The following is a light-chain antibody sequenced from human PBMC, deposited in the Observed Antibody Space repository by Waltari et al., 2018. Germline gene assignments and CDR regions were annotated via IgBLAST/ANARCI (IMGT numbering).Light chain of an antibody. CDR2: EVG. CDR3: ASDSSTNTIL. Sequence: QPALTQPPSVSGSPAQSVHIACTGTHNDVGVYDYVPWYQQHPGNVPKLLIFEVGRRPSGVSRRFSGSKSGNTASLTISALQAEDEATYDCASDSSTNTILFGGGTSLTVL. V-gene: IGLV2-14*01. CDR1: HNDVGVYDY. J-gene: IGLJ2*01.